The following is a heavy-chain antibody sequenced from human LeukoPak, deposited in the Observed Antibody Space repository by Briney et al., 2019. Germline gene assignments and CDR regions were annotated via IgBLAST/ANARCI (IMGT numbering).Heavy chain of an antibody. CDR2: IYYSGST. D-gene: IGHD3-10*01. V-gene: IGHV4-31*03. J-gene: IGHJ5*02. CDR1: GGSISSGGYY. CDR3: ARVRLLWFGELSCWFDP. Sequence: SETLSLTCTVSGGSISSGGYYWSWIRQHPGKGLEWIGHIYYSGSTYYNPSLKSRVTISVDTSKNQFSLKLSSVTAADTAVYYCARVRLLWFGELSCWFDPWGQGTLVTVSS.